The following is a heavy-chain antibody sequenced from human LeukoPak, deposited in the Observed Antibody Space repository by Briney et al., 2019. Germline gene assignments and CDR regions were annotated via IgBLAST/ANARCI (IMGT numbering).Heavy chain of an antibody. V-gene: IGHV3-23*01. CDR1: GFGFRIYS. Sequence: GGSLRLSCASSGFGFRIYSMTWVRQAVGKGLEWVSSMSGGGDTSYYADSVKGRFAVSRDYSKNTLYLQMDSLRAEDTAVYYCARDYDYDSSGYSSDWGREPWSPSPQ. J-gene: IGHJ4*02. CDR2: MSGGGDTS. D-gene: IGHD3-22*01. CDR3: ARDYDYDSSGYSSD.